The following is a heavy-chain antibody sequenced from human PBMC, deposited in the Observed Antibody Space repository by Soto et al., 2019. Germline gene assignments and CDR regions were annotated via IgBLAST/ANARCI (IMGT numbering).Heavy chain of an antibody. D-gene: IGHD3-16*01. J-gene: IGHJ4*01. Sequence: GESLKISCKGSGYSFAGYWITWVRQKPGKGLEWMGRIDPSDSQTYYSPSFRGHVTISVTKSITTVFLQWSSLRASDTAMYYCARQISESYTGPNFQYYFDSWGHATPVTVSS. CDR1: GYSFAGYW. CDR2: IDPSDSQT. V-gene: IGHV5-10-1*01. CDR3: ARQISESYTGPNFQYYFDS.